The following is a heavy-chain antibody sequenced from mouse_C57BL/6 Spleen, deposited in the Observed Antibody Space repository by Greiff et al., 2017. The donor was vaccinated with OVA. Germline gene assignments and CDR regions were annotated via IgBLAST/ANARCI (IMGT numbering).Heavy chain of an antibody. CDR1: GFTFSSYG. CDR2: ISSGGSYT. V-gene: IGHV5-6*01. J-gene: IGHJ4*01. Sequence: EVMLVESGGDLVKPGGSLKLSCAASGFTFSSYGMSWVRQTPDKRLEWVATISSGGSYTYYPDSVKGRFTISRDNAKNTLYLQMSSLKSEDTAMYYCARHHYYGSRPYAMDYWGQGTSVTVSS. CDR3: ARHHYYGSRPYAMDY. D-gene: IGHD1-1*01.